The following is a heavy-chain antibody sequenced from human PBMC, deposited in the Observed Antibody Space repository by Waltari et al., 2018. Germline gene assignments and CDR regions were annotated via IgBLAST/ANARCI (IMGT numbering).Heavy chain of an antibody. CDR2: IKNKIDGGTI. Sequence: EVLLVEAGGSLVKPGGSLRLSCAGSGFSFLNAWMTWVRQAPGKGLEWVGRIKNKIDGGTIDYAAPLKGRFTISRDDSKNTLYLQMNSLKIEDTAVYYCTTRTWADGFDIWGQGTMVTVSS. CDR1: GFSFLNAW. CDR3: TTRTWADGFDI. D-gene: IGHD7-27*01. V-gene: IGHV3-15*02. J-gene: IGHJ3*02.